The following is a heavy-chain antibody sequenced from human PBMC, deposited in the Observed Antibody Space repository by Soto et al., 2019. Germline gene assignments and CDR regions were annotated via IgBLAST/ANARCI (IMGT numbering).Heavy chain of an antibody. CDR2: IYYSGST. CDR1: GGSVSSESHY. J-gene: IGHJ6*02. Sequence: SETLSLTCTVSGGSVSSESHYWSWIRQPPGKGLEWIGYIYYSGSTNYNPSLKSRVTISVDTSKNQFSLKLSSVTAADTAVYYCARCHLGYYVDVWGQGTTVTVSS. D-gene: IGHD2-15*01. CDR3: ARCHLGYYVDV. V-gene: IGHV4-61*01.